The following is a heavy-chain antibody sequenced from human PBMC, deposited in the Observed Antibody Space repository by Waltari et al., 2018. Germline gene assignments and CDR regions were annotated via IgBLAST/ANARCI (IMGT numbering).Heavy chain of an antibody. CDR1: GGTFRSYT. D-gene: IGHD3-16*01. CDR3: ARVEGAAGLDI. CDR2: SITSRGIA. J-gene: IGHJ3*02. V-gene: IGHV1-69*02. Sequence: QVQLVQSGAEVKKPGSSVKVSCKASGGTFRSYTISWGGQAAGLGREGMGRSITSRGIANYAQKFQGRFTITRDTSASTADMELSSLRAEDTAVDYCARVEGAAGLDIWGQGTMVTVSS.